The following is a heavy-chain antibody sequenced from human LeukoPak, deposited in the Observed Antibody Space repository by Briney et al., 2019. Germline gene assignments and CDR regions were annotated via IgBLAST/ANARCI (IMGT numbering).Heavy chain of an antibody. Sequence: PGGSLRLSCAASGFTFSSYEMNWVRQAPGKGLEWVSYISSSGSTIYYADSVKGRFTISRDNAKNSLYLQMNSLRAEDTAVYYCARATQEWELTTPYWGQGTLVTVSS. V-gene: IGHV3-48*03. CDR3: ARATQEWELTTPY. J-gene: IGHJ4*02. D-gene: IGHD1-26*01. CDR1: GFTFSSYE. CDR2: ISSSGSTI.